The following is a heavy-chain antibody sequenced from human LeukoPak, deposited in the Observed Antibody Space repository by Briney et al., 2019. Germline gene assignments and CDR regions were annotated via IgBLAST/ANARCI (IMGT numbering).Heavy chain of an antibody. Sequence: PGGSLRLSCAASGFNFSSYAMSWVRQAPGKGLEWGSGISGSGGSTDYADSVKGRFTISRDNSKNTLHLQMNSLRVEDTAVYYCAKDYFVSVSRRGNWFDPWGQGTLVTVSS. J-gene: IGHJ5*02. CDR3: AKDYFVSVSRRGNWFDP. D-gene: IGHD2-2*01. V-gene: IGHV3-23*01. CDR1: GFNFSSYA. CDR2: ISGSGGST.